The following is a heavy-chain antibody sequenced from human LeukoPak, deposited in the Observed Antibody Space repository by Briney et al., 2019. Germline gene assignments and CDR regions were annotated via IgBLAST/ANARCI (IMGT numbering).Heavy chain of an antibody. CDR3: ARERGGGRGYSEGLDY. Sequence: SETLSLTYTVSGGSVSSDSSYWSWIRQPPGKSLAWIGHVYHTGHINYNPPLRSRVTISVDTSRNQFSLDLTSVSAADTAVYYCARERGGGRGYSEGLDYWGQGALVTVSS. J-gene: IGHJ4*02. D-gene: IGHD5-18*01. V-gene: IGHV4-61*01. CDR1: GGSVSSDSSY. CDR2: VYHTGHI.